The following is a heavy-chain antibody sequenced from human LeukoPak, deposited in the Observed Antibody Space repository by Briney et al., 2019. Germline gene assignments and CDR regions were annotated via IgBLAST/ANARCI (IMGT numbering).Heavy chain of an antibody. CDR1: GGSISSGDYY. Sequence: SQTLSLTCPVSGGSISSGDYYWSWIRQPPGKGLEWIGYIYYTGSTYYNPSLKSRVTISVDTSKNQFSLKLSSVTAADTAVYYCARQKRNSSGWYGDYWGQGTLVTVSS. CDR2: IYYTGST. D-gene: IGHD6-19*01. J-gene: IGHJ4*02. CDR3: ARQKRNSSGWYGDY. V-gene: IGHV4-30-4*01.